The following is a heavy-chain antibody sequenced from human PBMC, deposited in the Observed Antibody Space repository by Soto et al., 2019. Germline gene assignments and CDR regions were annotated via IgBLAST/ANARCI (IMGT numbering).Heavy chain of an antibody. D-gene: IGHD1-26*01. CDR1: GGSMSSSNW. CDR2: THHSGRT. V-gene: IGHV4-4*02. Sequence: QVQLRESGPGLVKPSGTLSLTCIVSGGSMSSSNWWNWVRQPPGKGLEWIGETHHSGRTNYNPSLKSRVIISVDESKNHFSLKLSSVTAADTAVYYCASSEATALDYWGQGTLVTVSS. J-gene: IGHJ4*02. CDR3: ASSEATALDY.